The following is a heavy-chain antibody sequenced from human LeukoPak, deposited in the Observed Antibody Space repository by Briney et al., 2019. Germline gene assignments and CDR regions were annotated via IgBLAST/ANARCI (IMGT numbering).Heavy chain of an antibody. J-gene: IGHJ5*02. CDR3: ARGTPSITMVRGVIIWSSNWFDP. Sequence: SQTLSLTCTVSGGSISSGNYYWSWIRQPAGKGLEWIGEINHSGSTNYNPSLKSRVTISVDTSKNQFSLKLSSVTAADTAVYYCARGTPSITMVRGVIIWSSNWFDPWGQGTLVTVSS. CDR2: INHSGST. V-gene: IGHV4-61*09. D-gene: IGHD3-10*01. CDR1: GGSISSGNYY.